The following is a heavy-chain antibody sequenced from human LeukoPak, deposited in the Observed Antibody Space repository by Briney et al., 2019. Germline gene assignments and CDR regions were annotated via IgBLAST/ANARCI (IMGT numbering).Heavy chain of an antibody. Sequence: SETLSLTCAVSGYSISSGYYWGWIRQPPGKGLEWIGSIYHSGSTYYNPSLKSRVTISVDTSKNQFSLKLSSVTAADTAVYYCARHGHRGPGASDAFDIWGQGTMVTVSS. V-gene: IGHV4-38-2*01. CDR1: GYSISSGYY. D-gene: IGHD2-8*01. J-gene: IGHJ3*02. CDR3: ARHGHRGPGASDAFDI. CDR2: IYHSGST.